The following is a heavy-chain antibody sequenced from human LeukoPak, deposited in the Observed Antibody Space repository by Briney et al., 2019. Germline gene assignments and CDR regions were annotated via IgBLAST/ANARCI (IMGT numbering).Heavy chain of an antibody. CDR3: ATLDGGSYLFDY. V-gene: IGHV3-7*03. D-gene: IGHD1-26*01. CDR1: GFTFSSYW. Sequence: GGSLRLSCAASGFTFSSYWMSWVRQAPGKGLEWVANIKQDGSEKYYVDSVKGRFTISRDDAKNTLYLQMNSLRAEDTAVYYCATLDGGSYLFDYWGQGTLVTVSS. CDR2: IKQDGSEK. J-gene: IGHJ4*02.